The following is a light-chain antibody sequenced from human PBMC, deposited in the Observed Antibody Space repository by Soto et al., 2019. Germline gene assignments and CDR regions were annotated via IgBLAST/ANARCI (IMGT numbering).Light chain of an antibody. CDR3: QQYYNWPPLYT. Sequence: EIVMTQSPATLSVSPGERATLSCRASQSVSSNLAWYQQKPGQAPRLLIYGASTRATGIPARFSGSGSGTEFTLTLSSLQSEDFAVDYCQQYYNWPPLYTFGQGTKLEIK. J-gene: IGKJ2*01. V-gene: IGKV3-15*01. CDR2: GAS. CDR1: QSVSSN.